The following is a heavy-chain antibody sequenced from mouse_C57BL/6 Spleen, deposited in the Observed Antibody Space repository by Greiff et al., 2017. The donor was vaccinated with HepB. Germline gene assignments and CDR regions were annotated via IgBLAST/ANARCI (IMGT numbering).Heavy chain of an antibody. J-gene: IGHJ3*01. Sequence: EVQLQQSGPELVKPGASVKIPCKASGYTFTDYNMDWVKQSHGKSLEWIGDINPNNGGTIYNQKFKGKATLTVDKSSSTAYMELRSLTSEDTAVYYCAREVDGSSPAWCAYWGQGTLVTVSA. V-gene: IGHV1-18*01. CDR1: GYTFTDYN. D-gene: IGHD1-1*01. CDR3: AREVDGSSPAWCAY. CDR2: INPNNGGT.